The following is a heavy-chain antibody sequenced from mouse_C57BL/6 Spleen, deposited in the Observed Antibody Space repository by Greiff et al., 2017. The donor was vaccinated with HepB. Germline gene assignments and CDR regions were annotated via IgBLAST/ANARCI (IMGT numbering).Heavy chain of an antibody. D-gene: IGHD1-1*01. V-gene: IGHV1-80*01. CDR1: GCAFSSYW. CDR3: ARYYYGSREKEYYAMDY. Sequence: QVQLKESGAELVKPGASVKISCKASGCAFSSYWMNWVKQRPGKGLEWIGQIYPGDGDTNYNGKFKGKATLTADKSSSTAYMQLSSLTSEDSAVYFCARYYYGSREKEYYAMDYWGQGTSVTVSS. CDR2: IYPGDGDT. J-gene: IGHJ4*01.